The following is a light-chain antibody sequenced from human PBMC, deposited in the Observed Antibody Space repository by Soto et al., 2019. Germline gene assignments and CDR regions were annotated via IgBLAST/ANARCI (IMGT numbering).Light chain of an antibody. CDR1: QSVLYSSNNKNY. CDR3: QQYYSRIT. V-gene: IGKV4-1*01. CDR2: WAS. Sequence: DIVMTQSPDSLAVSLGERATINCKSSQSVLYSSNNKNYLAWYQQKPGQPPKLLIYWASTRESGVPXRFSGXXXXXXXXXXXXXLQAEDVAVYYCQQYYSRITFGQGTKLEIK. J-gene: IGKJ2*01.